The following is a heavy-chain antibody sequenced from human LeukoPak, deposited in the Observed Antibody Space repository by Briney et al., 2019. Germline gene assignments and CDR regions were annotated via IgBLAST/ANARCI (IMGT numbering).Heavy chain of an antibody. V-gene: IGHV1-24*01. CDR2: FDHEDGET. J-gene: IGHJ4*02. D-gene: IGHD6-19*01. CDR3: ATVRAVAGPGVYYFDY. Sequence: GASVKVSCKVSGYTLTELSMHWVRQAPGKGVEWMGGFDHEDGETIFAQKFQRRVTMTEDTSTHTAYMELSSLRSDDTAVYYCATVRAVAGPGVYYFDYWGQGTLVTVSS. CDR1: GYTLTELS.